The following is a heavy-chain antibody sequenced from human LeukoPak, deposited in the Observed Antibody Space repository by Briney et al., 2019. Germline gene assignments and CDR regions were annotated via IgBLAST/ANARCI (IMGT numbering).Heavy chain of an antibody. CDR2: IKRKSDGGTT. CDR3: ATDNDYGDYGLDY. CDR1: GLTFSNAW. J-gene: IGHJ4*02. V-gene: IGHV3-15*01. D-gene: IGHD4-17*01. Sequence: GGSLRLSCAASGLTFSNAWMSWVRQAPGKGPEWVGHIKRKSDGGTTAYAAPVNGRFSISRDDSQNTLFLQMNSLKIEDTGVYYCATDNDYGDYGLDYWGQGTLVTVSS.